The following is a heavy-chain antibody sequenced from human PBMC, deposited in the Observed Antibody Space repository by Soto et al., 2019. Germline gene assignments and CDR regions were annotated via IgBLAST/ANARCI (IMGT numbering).Heavy chain of an antibody. CDR2: ISGRGGST. Sequence: GGSLRLSCAASGFTFSTYWMSRVRQAPGKGLEWVSTISGRGGSTYYADSVKGRLTISRDNSKNTLFLQMNSLRAEDTAVYYCAKRFYREEDGYNFFDSWGQGTLVTVSS. CDR1: GFTFSTYW. V-gene: IGHV3-23*01. D-gene: IGHD5-12*01. CDR3: AKRFYREEDGYNFFDS. J-gene: IGHJ4*02.